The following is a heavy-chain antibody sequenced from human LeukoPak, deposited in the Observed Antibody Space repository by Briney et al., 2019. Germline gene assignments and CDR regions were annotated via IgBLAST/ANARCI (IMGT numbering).Heavy chain of an antibody. J-gene: IGHJ4*02. CDR1: GSTFSSYS. CDR2: MSSSSSYI. V-gene: IGHV3-21*01. CDR3: ASSGFGGYCSGGSCFLDY. Sequence: GGSLRLSCAASGSTFSSYSMNWVRQAPGKGLELVSSMSSSSSYIYYADSVKGRFTISRDNAKNSLYLQMNSLRDEDTAVYYCASSGFGGYCSGGSCFLDYWGQGTLVTVSS. D-gene: IGHD2-15*01.